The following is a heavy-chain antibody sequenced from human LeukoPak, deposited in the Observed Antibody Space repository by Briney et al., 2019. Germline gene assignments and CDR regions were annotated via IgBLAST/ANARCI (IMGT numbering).Heavy chain of an antibody. CDR1: GYTFTSYD. J-gene: IGHJ4*02. V-gene: IGHV1-8*01. CDR2: MNPNSGNT. CDR3: ARGDSYCGADCYHPPGH. D-gene: IGHD2-21*02. Sequence: ASVKVSCKASGYTFTSYDINWVRQATGQGLEWMGWMNPNSGNTGYAQKFQGRVTMTRNTSISTAYMELSSLRSEDTAVYYCARGDSYCGADCYHPPGHWGQGTLVTVSS.